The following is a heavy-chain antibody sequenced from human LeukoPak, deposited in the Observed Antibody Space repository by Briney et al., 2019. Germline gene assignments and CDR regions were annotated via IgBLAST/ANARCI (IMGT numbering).Heavy chain of an antibody. CDR1: GFXVSNNH. Sequence: GGSLRLSCGASGFXVSNNHMSWVRQAPGKGLEWVSITYSDGTTYYADSVKGRFTISRDNSRNTLYVQMNSQRAEDTAVYFCARDRVEVTTSMLGGVKRTVTDYYGMDVWGQGTTVTVSS. J-gene: IGHJ6*02. CDR3: ARDRVEVTTSMLGGVKRTVTDYYGMDV. D-gene: IGHD3-16*01. CDR2: TYSDGTT. V-gene: IGHV3-53*01.